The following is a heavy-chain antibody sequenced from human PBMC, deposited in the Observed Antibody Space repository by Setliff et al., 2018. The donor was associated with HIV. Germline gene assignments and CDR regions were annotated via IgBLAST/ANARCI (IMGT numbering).Heavy chain of an antibody. Sequence: ASVKVSCKASGYMFISYGISWVRQAPGPGLEWMGLISVYSGHTKYAQKFQDRVTMTTDTSTSTAYMEMRDLTSDDTAVYYCARVPLGYDSSGFYGVIDYFQLWGQGTPVTVS. V-gene: IGHV1-18*01. CDR1: GYMFISYG. D-gene: IGHD3-22*01. J-gene: IGHJ1*01. CDR3: ARVPLGYDSSGFYGVIDYFQL. CDR2: ISVYSGHT.